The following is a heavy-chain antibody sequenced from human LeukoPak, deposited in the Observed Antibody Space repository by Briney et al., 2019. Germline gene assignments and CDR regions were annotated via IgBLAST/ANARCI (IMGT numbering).Heavy chain of an antibody. CDR3: ARQVGLYYFDY. V-gene: IGHV4-61*05. J-gene: IGHJ4*02. CDR1: GGSTSSSRYY. CDR2: IYYSGST. Sequence: SETLSLTCTVSGGSTSSSRYYWGWIRQPPGKGLEWIGYIYYSGSTNYNPSLKSRVTISVDTSKNQFSLKLSSVTAADTAVYYCARQVGLYYFDYWGQGTLVTVSS. D-gene: IGHD1-26*01.